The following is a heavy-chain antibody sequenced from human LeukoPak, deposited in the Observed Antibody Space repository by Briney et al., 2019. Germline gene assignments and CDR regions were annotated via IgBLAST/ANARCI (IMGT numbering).Heavy chain of an antibody. CDR3: ARVAGGDWYYFDL. CDR1: GYTFTAYY. Sequence: ASVKVSCKAFGYTFTAYYMHWVRRAPGQGLEWMGWINLYSGGTNYAQKFQGRVTMTRDTSISAAYMELDRLGSDDTAVYYCARVAGGDWYYFDLWGQGSLVTVSS. CDR2: INLYSGGT. D-gene: IGHD2-21*02. J-gene: IGHJ4*02. V-gene: IGHV1-2*02.